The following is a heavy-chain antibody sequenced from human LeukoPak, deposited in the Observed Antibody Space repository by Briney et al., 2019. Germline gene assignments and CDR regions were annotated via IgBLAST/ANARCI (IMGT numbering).Heavy chain of an antibody. V-gene: IGHV4-59*13. CDR2: MFYSGSV. D-gene: IGHD3-10*02. CDR1: GGSISSYY. J-gene: IGHJ4*01. Sequence: SETLSLNCSVSGGSISSYYWTWIRQSPGKGLEWIGSMFYSGSVHYNPSLKSRLTISVDTSKNHFSLKMTSVTAADTAVYFCATLLAVRGVLSLDNWGHGTLITVSS. CDR3: ATLLAVRGVLSLDN.